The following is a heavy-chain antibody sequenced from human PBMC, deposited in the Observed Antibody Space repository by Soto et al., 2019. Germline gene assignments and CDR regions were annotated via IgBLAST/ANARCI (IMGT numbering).Heavy chain of an antibody. CDR2: ISGSGGST. Sequence: PGGSLRLSCAASGFTFSSYAMSWVRQAPGKGLEWVSAISGSGGSTYYADSVKGRFTISRDNSKNTLYLQMNSLRAEDTAVYYCAKVGYYDILTGQIRDMYYFDYWGQGTLVTVSS. D-gene: IGHD3-9*01. CDR3: AKVGYYDILTGQIRDMYYFDY. V-gene: IGHV3-23*01. CDR1: GFTFSSYA. J-gene: IGHJ4*02.